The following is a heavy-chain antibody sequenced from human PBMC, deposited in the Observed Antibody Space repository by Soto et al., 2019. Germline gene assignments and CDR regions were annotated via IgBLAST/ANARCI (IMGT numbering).Heavy chain of an antibody. CDR2: INHSGST. CDR3: ARGRGGRGSGWYTHYYYGMDV. V-gene: IGHV4-34*01. J-gene: IGHJ6*02. CDR1: GGSCSGYY. D-gene: IGHD6-19*01. Sequence: PSETLSLTCAVYGGSCSGYYWSWIRQPPGKGLEWIGEINHSGSTNYNPSLKSRVTISVDTSKNQFSLKLSSVTAADTAVYYCARGRGGRGSGWYTHYYYGMDVWGQGTTVTVSS.